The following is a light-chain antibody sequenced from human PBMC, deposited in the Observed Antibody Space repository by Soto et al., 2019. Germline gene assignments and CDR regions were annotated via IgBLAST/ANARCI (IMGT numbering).Light chain of an antibody. Sequence: AIRMTQSPSSLSASTGDRVTVTFRASQGISSYLAWYQQKPGKAPKLLIYAASTLQSGVPSRFSGSGSGTEFTLTISSLQPEDFAAYYCQQYYTYRTFGQGTKVDIK. CDR2: AAS. J-gene: IGKJ1*01. CDR1: QGISSY. V-gene: IGKV1-8*01. CDR3: QQYYTYRT.